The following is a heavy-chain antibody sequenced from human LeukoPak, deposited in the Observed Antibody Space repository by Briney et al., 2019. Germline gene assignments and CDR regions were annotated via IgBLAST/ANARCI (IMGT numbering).Heavy chain of an antibody. CDR2: IRYDGSNK. D-gene: IGHD6-19*01. Sequence: GGSLRLSCAASGFTFSSYGMHWVRQAPGKWLEWVAFIRYDGSNKYYADSVKGRFTISRDNSKNTLYLQMNSLRAEDTAVYYCAKEPVAGQYYYYYYMDVWGKGTTVTISS. CDR3: AKEPVAGQYYYYYYMDV. CDR1: GFTFSSYG. V-gene: IGHV3-30*02. J-gene: IGHJ6*03.